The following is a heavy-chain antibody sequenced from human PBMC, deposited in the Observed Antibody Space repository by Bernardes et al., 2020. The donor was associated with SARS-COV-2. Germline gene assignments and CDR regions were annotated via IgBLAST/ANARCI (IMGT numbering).Heavy chain of an antibody. J-gene: IGHJ6*02. V-gene: IGHV1-2*02. Sequence: ASVKVSCKASGYTFTGYYMHWVRQAPGQGLEWMGWINPNSGGTNYAQKFQGRVTMTRDTSISTAYMELSRLRSDDTAVYYCASFSRVTPAHYYYYYYGMDVWGQGTTVTVSS. CDR3: ASFSRVTPAHYYYYYYGMDV. CDR2: INPNSGGT. D-gene: IGHD2-21*02. CDR1: GYTFTGYY.